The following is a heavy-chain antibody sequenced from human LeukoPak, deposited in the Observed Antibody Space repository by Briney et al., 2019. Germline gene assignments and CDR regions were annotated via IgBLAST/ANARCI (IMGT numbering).Heavy chain of an antibody. CDR1: GFTFSSYT. Sequence: GGSLRLSCAASGFTFSSYTMNWVRQAPGKGLEWISYTWSCRSSTYYADSVKGRFTISSDNAKNSLYLQMNSLRDEDTAVYYCVRDQDYAFDYWGQGTLVTVSS. J-gene: IGHJ4*02. CDR2: TWSCRSST. V-gene: IGHV3-48*02. CDR3: VRDQDYAFDY. D-gene: IGHD4/OR15-4a*01.